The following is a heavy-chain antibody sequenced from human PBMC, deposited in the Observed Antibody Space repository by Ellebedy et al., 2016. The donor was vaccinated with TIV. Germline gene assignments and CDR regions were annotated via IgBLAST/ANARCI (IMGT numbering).Heavy chain of an antibody. Sequence: ASVKVSCKASGYTFTGYYMHWVRQAPGQGLEWMGIINPSGGSTSYAQQFQGRVTMTRDTSTSTVYMELSSLRSEDTAVYYCARGGYYDILTGDTDYWGQGTLVTVSS. CDR3: ARGGYYDILTGDTDY. CDR2: INPSGGST. D-gene: IGHD3-9*01. CDR1: GYTFTGYY. V-gene: IGHV1-46*01. J-gene: IGHJ4*02.